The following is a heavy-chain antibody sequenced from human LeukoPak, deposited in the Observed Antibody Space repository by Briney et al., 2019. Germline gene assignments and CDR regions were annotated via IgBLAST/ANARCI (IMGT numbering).Heavy chain of an antibody. J-gene: IGHJ4*02. D-gene: IGHD3-22*01. V-gene: IGHV4-30-4*01. CDR3: AREPVYYYDSSGYYPPVGY. CDR1: GGSISSGDYY. Sequence: SETLSLTCTVSGGSISSGDYYWSWIRQPPGKGLEWIGYIYYSGSTYYNPSLKSRVTISVDMSKNQFSLKLSSVTAADTAVYYCAREPVYYYDSSGYYPPVGYWGQGTLVTVSS. CDR2: IYYSGST.